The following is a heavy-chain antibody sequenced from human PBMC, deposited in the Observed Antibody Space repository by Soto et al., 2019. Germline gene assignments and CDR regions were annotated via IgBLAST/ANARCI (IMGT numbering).Heavy chain of an antibody. J-gene: IGHJ6*02. Sequence: QVQLVQSGGEVKKPGASVKVSCKACGYTFTRSGISWVRQAPGQGLEWMGWISSYNGDTNYAQKFQGRVTMTTDTSTSTDYMELRSLRSDDTAVYYCAREVVAPYYYYGMDVWGQGTPLTVSS. CDR2: ISSYNGDT. V-gene: IGHV1-18*01. CDR1: GYTFTRSG. CDR3: AREVVAPYYYYGMDV. D-gene: IGHD5-12*01.